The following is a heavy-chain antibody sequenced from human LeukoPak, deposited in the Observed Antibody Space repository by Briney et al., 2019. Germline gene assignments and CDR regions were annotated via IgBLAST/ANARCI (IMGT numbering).Heavy chain of an antibody. D-gene: IGHD2-2*01. CDR3: ARDHAYRADY. Sequence: GGSLRLSCAASGFSFSDDWMCWVRQAPGKGLQWAANINQDGSKKYYADSLKGRFTISRDNAKNSLYLQMSSLRAEDTAVYYCARDHAYRADYWGQGTLVAVSS. V-gene: IGHV3-7*01. CDR2: INQDGSKK. CDR1: GFSFSDDW. J-gene: IGHJ4*02.